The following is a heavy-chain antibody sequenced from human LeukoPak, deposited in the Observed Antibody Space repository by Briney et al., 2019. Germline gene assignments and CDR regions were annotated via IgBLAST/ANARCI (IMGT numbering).Heavy chain of an antibody. CDR2: IKSKTDGGTT. V-gene: IGHV3-15*01. J-gene: IGHJ4*02. CDR1: GFTFSNAW. D-gene: IGHD3-9*01. Sequence: GGSLRLSWAASGFTFSNAWMSWVRQAPGKGLEWVGRIKSKTDGGTTDYAAPVKGRFTISRDDSKNTLYLQMNSLKTEDTAVYYCTTYYYDILTGYYFPDYWGQGTLDTVSS. CDR3: TTYYYDILTGYYFPDY.